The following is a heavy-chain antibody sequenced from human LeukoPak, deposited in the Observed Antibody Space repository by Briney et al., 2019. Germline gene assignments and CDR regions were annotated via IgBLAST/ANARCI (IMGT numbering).Heavy chain of an antibody. V-gene: IGHV3-30*04. D-gene: IGHD6-13*01. J-gene: IGHJ4*02. CDR2: ISYDGSNK. CDR1: GFTFSSYA. CDR3: AREGSSSVDY. Sequence: GGSLRLSCAASGFTFSSYAMHWVRQAPGKGLEWVAVISYDGSNKYYADSVKGRFTISRDNAKNSLYLQMNSLRAEDTAVYYCAREGSSSVDYWGQGTLVTVSS.